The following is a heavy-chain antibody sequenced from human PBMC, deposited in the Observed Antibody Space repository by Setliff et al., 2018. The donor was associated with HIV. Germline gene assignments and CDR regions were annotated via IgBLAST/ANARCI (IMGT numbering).Heavy chain of an antibody. D-gene: IGHD1-1*01. V-gene: IGHV3-48*01. CDR1: GFTFSDYG. CDR2: ISSSSSRI. CDR3: ASARIPTGGTSTSFDY. Sequence: GGSLRLSCAASGFTFSDYGMNWVRQAPGRGLEWVSHISSSSSRIYYADSVKGRFTISRDNPKNTLYLQVNSLRPEDTAVYFCASARIPTGGTSTSFDYWGQGTLVTVSS. J-gene: IGHJ4*02.